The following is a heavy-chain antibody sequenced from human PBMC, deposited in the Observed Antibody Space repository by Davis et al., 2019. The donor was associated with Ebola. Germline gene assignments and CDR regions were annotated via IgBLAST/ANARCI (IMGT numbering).Heavy chain of an antibody. J-gene: IGHJ6*02. Sequence: PSETLSLTCAISGDSVSGGSGGWNWLRQSPSRGLEWLGRTYYSSKWYNNYATYVKSRITINPDTSKNQFSLQLNSVTPEDTAVYYCARGSRNMDVWGQGTTVTVSS. V-gene: IGHV6-1*01. CDR2: TYYSSKWYN. CDR3: ARGSRNMDV. CDR1: GDSVSGGSGG.